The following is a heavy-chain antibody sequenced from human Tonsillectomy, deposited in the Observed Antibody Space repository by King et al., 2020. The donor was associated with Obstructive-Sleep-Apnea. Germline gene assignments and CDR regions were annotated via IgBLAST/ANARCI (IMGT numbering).Heavy chain of an antibody. CDR3: ASEGIAVAGPWFDP. CDR2: INHSGST. Sequence: VQLQQWGAGLLKPSETLSLTCAVYGGSFSGYYWSWIRQPPGKGLEWIGEINHSGSTNYNPSLKSRVTISVDTSKNQFSLKLSSVTAADTAVYYCASEGIAVAGPWFDPWGQGTLVTVSS. V-gene: IGHV4-34*01. CDR1: GGSFSGYY. D-gene: IGHD6-19*01. J-gene: IGHJ5*02.